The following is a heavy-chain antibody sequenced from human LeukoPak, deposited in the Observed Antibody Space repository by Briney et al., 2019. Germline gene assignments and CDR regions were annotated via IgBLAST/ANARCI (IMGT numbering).Heavy chain of an antibody. J-gene: IGHJ4*02. CDR2: IKEDGRET. CDR3: AKAPNFRPSAFLDS. V-gene: IGHV3-7*01. Sequence: GDSLRLSCAASGFTFRGYWMSWVRQAPGKGPDWVANIKEDGRETYFLDSVKGRFTISRDNAKNSLDLQMDSLRVEDTAIYYCAKAPNFRPSAFLDSWGQGTLVTVSS. CDR1: GFTFRGYW.